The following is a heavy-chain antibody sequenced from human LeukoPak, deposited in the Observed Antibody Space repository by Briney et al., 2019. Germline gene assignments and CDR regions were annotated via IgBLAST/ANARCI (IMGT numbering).Heavy chain of an antibody. V-gene: IGHV1-2*02. CDR2: INPKHGDT. Sequence: ASVKVSCKASGYTFTGYYMHWVRQAPGQGLEWMGWINPKHGDTNYAQKFRDRVSMTRDTSISTAYMHLSRLRSADTAVYYCARSPHILTGENFDYWGQGTLLTVSS. CDR3: ARSPHILTGENFDY. D-gene: IGHD3-9*01. J-gene: IGHJ4*02. CDR1: GYTFTGYY.